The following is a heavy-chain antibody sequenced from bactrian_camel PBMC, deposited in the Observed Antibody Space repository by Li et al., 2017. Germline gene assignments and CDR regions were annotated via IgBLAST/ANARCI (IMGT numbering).Heavy chain of an antibody. CDR3: AASPLGYCSRGWAEGGY. D-gene: IGHD1*01. J-gene: IGHJ6*01. CDR2: IDVDGST. V-gene: IGHV3S53*01. CDR1: GYTYSHC. Sequence: HVQLVESGGGSVQAGGSLTLSCTMSGYTYSHCLGWFRQAPGKEREGVALIDVDGSTTYSESVKGRFAISQDNAKNTLYLQMDSLKSEDSAMYYCAASPLGYCSRGWAEGGYWGQGTQVTVS.